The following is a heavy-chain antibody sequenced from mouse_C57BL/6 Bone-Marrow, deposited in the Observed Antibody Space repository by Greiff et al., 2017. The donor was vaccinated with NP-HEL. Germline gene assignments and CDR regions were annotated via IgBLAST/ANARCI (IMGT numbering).Heavy chain of an antibody. D-gene: IGHD2-3*01. CDR1: GYTFTSYW. J-gene: IGHJ2*01. CDR2: IHPNSGST. Sequence: QVQLQQPGAELVKPGASVKLSCKASGYTFTSYWMHWVKQRPGQGLEWIGMIHPNSGSTNYNEKFKSKATLTVDKSSSTAYMQLSSLTSEHSAVYYCARFGWLLLYFDYWGQGTTLTVSS. V-gene: IGHV1-64*01. CDR3: ARFGWLLLYFDY.